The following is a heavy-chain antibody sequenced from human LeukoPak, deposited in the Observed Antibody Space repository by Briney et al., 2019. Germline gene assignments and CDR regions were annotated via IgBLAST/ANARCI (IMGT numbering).Heavy chain of an antibody. Sequence: SETLPVTRTVSGGSISSYYWSWIRQPPGKGLEWIGYIYYSGSTNYNPSLKSRVTISVDTSKNQFSLKLSSVTAADTAVYYCALIGGNYYYSMDVWGQGATVIVS. CDR1: GGSISSYY. D-gene: IGHD3-3*01. CDR2: IYYSGST. CDR3: ALIGGNYYYSMDV. J-gene: IGHJ6*02. V-gene: IGHV4-59*01.